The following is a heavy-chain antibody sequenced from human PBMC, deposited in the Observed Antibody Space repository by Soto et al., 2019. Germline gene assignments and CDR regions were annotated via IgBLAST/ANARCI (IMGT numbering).Heavy chain of an antibody. CDR2: ISAYNDNT. Sequence: QVQLVQSGAEVKKPGASVKVSCKASGYTFTNYGFTWVRQAPGQGLEWMGWISAYNDNTNYAQNFQGRVTMPTDTSTTTAYMELRSLRSDDTAVYYCARVGPFAVADTDYWGQGTLVTVSS. V-gene: IGHV1-18*01. CDR1: GYTFTNYG. D-gene: IGHD3-3*01. CDR3: ARVGPFAVADTDY. J-gene: IGHJ4*02.